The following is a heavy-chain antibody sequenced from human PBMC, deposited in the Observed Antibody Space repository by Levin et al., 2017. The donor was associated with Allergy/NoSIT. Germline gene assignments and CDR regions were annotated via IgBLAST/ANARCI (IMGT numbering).Heavy chain of an antibody. CDR1: GGSISSSSYY. Sequence: SETLSLTCTVSGGSISSSSYYWGWIRQPPGKGLEWIGSIYYSGSTYYNPSLKSRVTISVDTSKNQFSLKLSSVTAADTAVYYCARDKRNANYDFWSGYYYEGHYYYYGMDVWGQGTTVTVSS. J-gene: IGHJ6*02. CDR2: IYYSGST. V-gene: IGHV4-39*07. CDR3: ARDKRNANYDFWSGYYYEGHYYYYGMDV. D-gene: IGHD3-3*01.